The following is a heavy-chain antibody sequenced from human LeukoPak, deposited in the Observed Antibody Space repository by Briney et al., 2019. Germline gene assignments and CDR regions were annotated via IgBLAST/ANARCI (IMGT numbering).Heavy chain of an antibody. D-gene: IGHD2-8*02. Sequence: PLGTLSLTCTVSGGSISNYYWSWIRQPPGKGLEWIGYIYYSGSTNYNPSLKSRVTISVDTSKNQFSLKLSSVTAADTAVYYCARRGPTPNTGAFDIWGQGTMVTVSS. CDR1: GGSISNYY. CDR2: IYYSGST. CDR3: ARRGPTPNTGAFDI. V-gene: IGHV4-59*08. J-gene: IGHJ3*02.